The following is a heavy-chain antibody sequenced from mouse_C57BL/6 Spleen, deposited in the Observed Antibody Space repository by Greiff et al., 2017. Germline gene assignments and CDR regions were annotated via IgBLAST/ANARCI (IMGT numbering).Heavy chain of an antibody. CDR3: TTGYGSSYEYYDV. J-gene: IGHJ1*03. D-gene: IGHD1-1*01. CDR2: IDPENGDT. Sequence: EVQLQQSGAELVRPGASVKLSCTASGFNIKDDYMHWVKQRPEQCLEWIGWIDPENGDTEYASKFQGQATITADTASNTAYLQLSSLTSEDTAVYYCTTGYGSSYEYYDVWGTGTTVTVSS. CDR1: GFNIKDDY. V-gene: IGHV14-4*01.